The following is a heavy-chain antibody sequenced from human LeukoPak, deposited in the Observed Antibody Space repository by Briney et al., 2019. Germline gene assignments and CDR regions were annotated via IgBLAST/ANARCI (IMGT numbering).Heavy chain of an antibody. CDR2: ISSNSTYI. V-gene: IGHV3-21*01. CDR1: GFTFSDYA. D-gene: IGHD2-15*01. J-gene: IGHJ4*02. Sequence: GGSLTLSCAASGFTFSDYAMSWVRQAPGKGLEWVSSISSNSTYIYYAESLKGRFTTSRDNAKNSLYLQMNSLRAEDTAVYYCASPRYCSGGTCYGWAYWGQGTLVTVSP. CDR3: ASPRYCSGGTCYGWAY.